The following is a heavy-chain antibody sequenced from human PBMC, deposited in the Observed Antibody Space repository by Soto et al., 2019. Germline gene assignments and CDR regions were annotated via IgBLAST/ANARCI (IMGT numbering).Heavy chain of an antibody. V-gene: IGHV4-31*03. J-gene: IGHJ4*02. CDR3: ARARYSSNYYIDN. CDR1: GGSITTGGYY. D-gene: IGHD6-19*01. CDR2: IYYSGNT. Sequence: PSETLSLTCSVSGGSITTGGYYWSWIRQHPGKRLEWIGYIYYSGNTYYNPSLKSRVTISLDTSKSQFSLKLSSVTAADTAVYYGARARYSSNYYIDNWGQGTLFTVSS.